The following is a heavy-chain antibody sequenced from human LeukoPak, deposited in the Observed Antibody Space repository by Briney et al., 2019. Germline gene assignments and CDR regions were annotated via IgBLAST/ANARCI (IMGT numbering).Heavy chain of an antibody. J-gene: IGHJ5*02. CDR2: INPNSGGT. CDR1: GNTFTGYY. CDR3: ARDFDWPNNWFDP. D-gene: IGHD3-9*01. Sequence: ASVKVSCKASGNTFTGYYIHWVRQAPGQGLEWMGWINPNSGGTNYAQKFQGRVTMTRDTSISTAYMELSRLRSDDTAVYYCARDFDWPNNWFDPWGQGTLVTVSS. V-gene: IGHV1-2*02.